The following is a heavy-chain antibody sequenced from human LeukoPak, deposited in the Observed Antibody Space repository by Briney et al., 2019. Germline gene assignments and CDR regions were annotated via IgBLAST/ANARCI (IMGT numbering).Heavy chain of an antibody. J-gene: IGHJ4*02. CDR3: AKDVTATLDY. CDR2: ISYDGSNK. V-gene: IGHV3-30*18. D-gene: IGHD2-21*02. CDR1: GGSISSGG. Sequence: LSLTCTVSGGSISSGGYYWSWIRQHPGKGLEWVAVISYDGSNKYYADSVKGRFTISRDNSKNTLYLQMNSLRAEDTAVYYCAKDVTATLDYWGQGTLVTVSS.